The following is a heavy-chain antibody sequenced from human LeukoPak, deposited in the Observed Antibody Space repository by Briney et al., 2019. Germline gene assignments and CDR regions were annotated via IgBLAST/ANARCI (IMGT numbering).Heavy chain of an antibody. Sequence: KPSETLSLTYTVWGGSISSYYWSWIRQPPGKGLEWIGYIYYSGSTNYNPSLKSRVTISVDTSKNQFSLKLSSVTAADTAVYYCASDGSRYCSSTSCYREGYYYYYMDVWGKGTTVTVSS. CDR3: ASDGSRYCSSTSCYREGYYYYYMDV. CDR1: GGSISSYY. V-gene: IGHV4-59*13. CDR2: IYYSGST. J-gene: IGHJ6*03. D-gene: IGHD2-2*01.